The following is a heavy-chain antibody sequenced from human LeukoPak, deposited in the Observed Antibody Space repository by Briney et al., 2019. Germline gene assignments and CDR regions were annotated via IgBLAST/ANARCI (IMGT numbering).Heavy chain of an antibody. CDR2: IGTAGDT. Sequence: GGSLRLSCAASGFTFSSYDMHWVRQATGKGLEWVSAIGTAGDTYYPGSVKGRFNISRENAKNSLYLQMNSLRAGDTAVYYCARMGATPLTPVNYYYYGMDVWGQGTTVTVSS. D-gene: IGHD1-26*01. J-gene: IGHJ6*02. V-gene: IGHV3-13*01. CDR1: GFTFSSYD. CDR3: ARMGATPLTPVNYYYYGMDV.